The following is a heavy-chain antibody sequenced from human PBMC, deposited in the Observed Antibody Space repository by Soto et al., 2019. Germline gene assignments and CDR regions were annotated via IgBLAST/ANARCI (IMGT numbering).Heavy chain of an antibody. Sequence: GGSLRLSCAASGFTFSTYAMAWVRQAPGKGLEWVSGVSASGLNTDYADPVKGRFYISRDNSKNTQYLQMNSLRAEDTAVYYCAKEVWSGPMDVWGQGTTVTVSS. CDR2: VSASGLNT. J-gene: IGHJ6*02. V-gene: IGHV3-23*01. CDR3: AKEVWSGPMDV. D-gene: IGHD3-3*01. CDR1: GFTFSTYA.